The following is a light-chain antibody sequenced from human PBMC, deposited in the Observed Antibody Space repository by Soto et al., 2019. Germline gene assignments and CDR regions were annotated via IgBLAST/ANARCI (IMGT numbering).Light chain of an antibody. CDR2: ASS. V-gene: IGLV2-14*01. CDR1: RSDIGGYNY. CDR3: CSYTSGSTLYV. Sequence: QSALTQPPSASGSPGQSVTISCTGTRSDIGGYNYVSWYQHHPGKAPRLMIYASSNRPSGVSHRFSGSRSGNTASLTISGLQAGDEADYYCCSYTSGSTLYVFGTGTKLTVL. J-gene: IGLJ1*01.